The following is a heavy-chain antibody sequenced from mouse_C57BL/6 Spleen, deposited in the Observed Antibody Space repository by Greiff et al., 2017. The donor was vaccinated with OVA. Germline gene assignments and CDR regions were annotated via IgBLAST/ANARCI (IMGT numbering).Heavy chain of an antibody. D-gene: IGHD2-4*01. CDR2: ISYDGSN. CDR3: ASPIYYDYDGGFAY. V-gene: IGHV3-6*01. CDR1: GYSITSGYY. J-gene: IGHJ3*01. Sequence: DVQLQESGPGLVKPSQSLSLTCSVPGYSITSGYYWNWIRQFPGNKLEWMGYISYDGSNNYNPSLKNRISITRDTSKNQFFLKLNSVTTEDTATYYCASPIYYDYDGGFAYWGQGTLVTVSA.